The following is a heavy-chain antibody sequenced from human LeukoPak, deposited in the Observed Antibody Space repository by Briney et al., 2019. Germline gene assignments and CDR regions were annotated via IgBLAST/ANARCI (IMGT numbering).Heavy chain of an antibody. D-gene: IGHD3-16*01. J-gene: IGHJ6*02. CDR1: GFTFSTYA. CDR2: ISYDGSNK. V-gene: IGHV3-30-3*01. Sequence: GGSLRLSCAASGFTFSTYALHWVRQAPGKGLEWVAVISYDGSNKYYADSVKGRFTISRDNSKNTLYLQVNSLRAGDTAIYYCARNQQLGGHSYYYYGMDVWGQGTTVTVSS. CDR3: ARNQQLGGHSYYYYGMDV.